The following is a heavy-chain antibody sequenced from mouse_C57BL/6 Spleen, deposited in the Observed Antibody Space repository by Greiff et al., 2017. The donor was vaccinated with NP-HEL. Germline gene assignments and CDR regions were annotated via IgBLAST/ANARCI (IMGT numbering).Heavy chain of an antibody. CDR3: TRADDGYYSMDY. Sequence: EVQGVESGEGLVKPGGSLKLSCAASGFTFSSYAMSWVRQTPEKRLEWVAYISSGGDYIYYADTVKGRFTISRDNARNTLYLQMSSLKSEDTAMYYCTRADDGYYSMDYWGQGTSVTVSS. CDR1: GFTFSSYA. J-gene: IGHJ4*01. D-gene: IGHD2-3*01. V-gene: IGHV5-9-1*02. CDR2: ISSGGDYI.